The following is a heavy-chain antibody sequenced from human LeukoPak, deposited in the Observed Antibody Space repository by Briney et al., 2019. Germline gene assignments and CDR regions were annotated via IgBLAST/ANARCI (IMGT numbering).Heavy chain of an antibody. CDR1: GASINTSNFY. J-gene: IGHJ4*02. Sequence: PSETLSLTCTVSGASINTSNFYWGWIRQPPGKGLESIGSVSHTGSTYSNPSLNSRVTISVDTSKNQFSLKLSSVTAADTAVYYCARDKYSSSDWGQGTLVTVSS. CDR2: VSHTGST. D-gene: IGHD6-6*01. V-gene: IGHV4-39*02. CDR3: ARDKYSSSD.